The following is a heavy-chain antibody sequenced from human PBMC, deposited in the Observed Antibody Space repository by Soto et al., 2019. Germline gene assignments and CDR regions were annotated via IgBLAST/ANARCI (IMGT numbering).Heavy chain of an antibody. Sequence: QVQLVQSGAEVKPPGASVKVSCKASGYTFTGHYMHWVRQVSGRRLEFLGWLKPDNGGTYYAPKYQGRVTFTRDTSNTIAYMEMNGVLSDDTAVYFCARDLCPLGSGSPCPTFGMDLWGQGTTVAVSS. J-gene: IGHJ6*02. CDR1: GYTFTGHY. D-gene: IGHD3-10*01. CDR2: LKPDNGGT. CDR3: ARDLCPLGSGSPCPTFGMDL. V-gene: IGHV1-2*02.